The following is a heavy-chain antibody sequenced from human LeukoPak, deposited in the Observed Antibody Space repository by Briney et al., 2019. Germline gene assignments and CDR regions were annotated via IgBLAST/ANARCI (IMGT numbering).Heavy chain of an antibody. Sequence: ASVKVSCKASGGTFSSYAISWVRQAPGQGLEWMGGIIPIFGTANYAQKFQGRVTMTRDTSISTAYMELSRLRSDDTAVYYCATLGYCSSTSCYGDFDYWGQGTLVTVSS. CDR2: IIPIFGTA. CDR1: GGTFSSYA. CDR3: ATLGYCSSTSCYGDFDY. D-gene: IGHD2-2*01. J-gene: IGHJ4*02. V-gene: IGHV1-69*05.